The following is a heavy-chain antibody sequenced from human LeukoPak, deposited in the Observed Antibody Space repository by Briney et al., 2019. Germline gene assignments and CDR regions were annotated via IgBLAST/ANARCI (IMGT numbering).Heavy chain of an antibody. CDR1: GGSITTDY. J-gene: IGHJ4*02. V-gene: IGHV4-59*01. CDR3: ARISGSYSVDY. D-gene: IGHD1-26*01. CDR2: IHYSGDT. Sequence: PSETLSLTCTVSGGSITTDYWSWIRQPPGKGLEWIGFIHYSGDTNYSPSLKSRVTMSVDASQNQLSLRVSSVTAADSALYYCARISGSYSVDYWGQGTLVTVSS.